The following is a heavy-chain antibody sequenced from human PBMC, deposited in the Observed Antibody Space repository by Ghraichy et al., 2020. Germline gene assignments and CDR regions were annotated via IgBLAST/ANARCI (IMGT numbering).Heavy chain of an antibody. V-gene: IGHV3-30*03. CDR2: ISYDATSEYYDGTKT. D-gene: IGHD2-2*01. CDR1: GSTFRTSA. CDR3: FRGAYCSTSSCPVPYYGMDF. J-gene: IGHJ6*04. Sequence: GGSLRLSCSSSGSTFRTSALQSHPQTPDKGLWWETVISYDATSEYYDGTKTYYADSVKGRFTISRDNSKKTLYLQMNSLRAEDAAVYYCFRGAYCSTSSCPVPYYGMDFLVKGTTATV.